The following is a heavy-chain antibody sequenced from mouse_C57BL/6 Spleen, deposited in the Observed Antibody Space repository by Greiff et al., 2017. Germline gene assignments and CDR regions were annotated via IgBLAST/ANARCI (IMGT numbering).Heavy chain of an antibody. D-gene: IGHD1-1*01. CDR1: GFTFSDYY. CDR2: INYDGSST. Sequence: EVQLQESEGGLVQPGSSMKLSCTASGFTFSDYYMAWVRQVPEKGLEWVANINYDGSSTYYLDSLKSRFIISRDNAKNILYLQMSSLKSEDTATYYCARDPSTGFDYWGQGTTLTVSS. CDR3: ARDPSTGFDY. V-gene: IGHV5-16*01. J-gene: IGHJ2*01.